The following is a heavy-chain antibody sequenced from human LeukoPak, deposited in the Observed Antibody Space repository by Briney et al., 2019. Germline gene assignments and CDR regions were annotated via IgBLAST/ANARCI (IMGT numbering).Heavy chain of an antibody. J-gene: IGHJ4*02. CDR3: ARLVRYYGSGSYRTPPYYFDY. D-gene: IGHD3-10*01. Sequence: SETLSLTCAVYGGSFSGYYWSWIRQPPGKGLEWIWEINHSGSTNYNPSLKSRVTISVDTSKNQFSLKLSSVTAADTAVYYCARLVRYYGSGSYRTPPYYFDYWGQGTLVTVSS. V-gene: IGHV4-34*01. CDR2: INHSGST. CDR1: GGSFSGYY.